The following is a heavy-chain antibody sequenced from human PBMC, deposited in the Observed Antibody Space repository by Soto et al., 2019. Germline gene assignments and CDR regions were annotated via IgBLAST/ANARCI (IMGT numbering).Heavy chain of an antibody. CDR1: GGSISSYY. CDR2: IYYSGST. D-gene: IGHD3-10*01. J-gene: IGHJ5*02. V-gene: IGHV4-59*01. Sequence: PSETQSLTCTVSGGSISSYYWSWIRQPPGKGLEWIGYIYYSGSTNYNPSLKSRVTISVDTSKNQFSLKLSSVTAADTAVYYCARGGSPLWFGELGWFDPWGQGTLVTVSS. CDR3: ARGGSPLWFGELGWFDP.